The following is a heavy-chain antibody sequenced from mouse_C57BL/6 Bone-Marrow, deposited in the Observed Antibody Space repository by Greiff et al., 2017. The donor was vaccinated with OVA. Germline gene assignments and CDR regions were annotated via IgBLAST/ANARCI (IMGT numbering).Heavy chain of an antibody. CDR1: GYTFTSYG. V-gene: IGHV1-81*01. CDR3: ARRRSSGYAMDY. D-gene: IGHD3-2*02. J-gene: IGHJ4*01. Sequence: QVQLKQSGAELARPGASVKLSCKASGYTFTSYGISWVKQRTGQGLEWIGEIYPRSGNTYYNEKFKGKATLTADKSSSTAYMELRSLTSEDSAVYFCARRRSSGYAMDYWGQGTSVTVSS. CDR2: IYPRSGNT.